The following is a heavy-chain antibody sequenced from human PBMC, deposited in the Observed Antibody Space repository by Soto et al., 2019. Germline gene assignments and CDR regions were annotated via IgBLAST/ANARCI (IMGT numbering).Heavy chain of an antibody. D-gene: IGHD2-15*01. V-gene: IGHV2-5*02. CDR2: IYWDDDK. Sequence: SGPTLVNPTQTLTLTCTFSGCSLSTNGVGVGWIRQPPGKALEWLALIYWDDDKHYSPSLESRLTVTKDTSKNQVVLTMTNMDPVDTATYYCAHRARSVAVRAFDIWGQGTMVTVSS. CDR1: GCSLSTNGVG. J-gene: IGHJ3*02. CDR3: AHRARSVAVRAFDI.